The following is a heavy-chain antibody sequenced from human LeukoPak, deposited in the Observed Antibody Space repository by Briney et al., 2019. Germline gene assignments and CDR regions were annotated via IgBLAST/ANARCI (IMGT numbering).Heavy chain of an antibody. V-gene: IGHV3-53*01. J-gene: IGHJ6*02. D-gene: IGHD6-13*01. CDR3: ARDPSGIAAAGTDYGMDV. CDR2: IYSGGST. Sequence: GGSLRLSCAASGFTVSSNYMSWVRQAPGKGLEWVSVIYSGGSTYYADSVKGRFTISRDNSKNTLYLQMNSLRAEDTAVYYCARDPSGIAAAGTDYGMDVWGQGTTVTVSS. CDR1: GFTVSSNY.